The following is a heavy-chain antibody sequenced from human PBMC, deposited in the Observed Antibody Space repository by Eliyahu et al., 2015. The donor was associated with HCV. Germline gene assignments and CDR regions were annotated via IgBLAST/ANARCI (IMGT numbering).Heavy chain of an antibody. D-gene: IGHD1-1*01. CDR1: GFTFSASG. CDR3: AKDQGTATAVYYKYGMDV. CDR2: ISNDGSNI. J-gene: IGHJ6*04. V-gene: IGHV3-30*18. Sequence: QVQLVESGGGVVQPGRSLRLSCAASGFTFSASGMHWVRQAPGKGLEWVAVISNDGSNIQYVDSVKGRFTISRNNSKNTLFLEMNSLRAEDTALYFCAKDQGTATAVYYKYGMDVWGKGTTVTVSS.